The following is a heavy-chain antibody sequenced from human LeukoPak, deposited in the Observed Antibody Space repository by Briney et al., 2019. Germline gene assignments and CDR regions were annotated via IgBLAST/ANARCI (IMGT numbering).Heavy chain of an antibody. CDR2: MYYSGKT. Sequence: PSETLSLTCFVSGGSISSYYWSWIRQPPGKGLEWIGYMYYSGKTSHNPSLKSRLTISVDTSKNQFSLKLSSVTAADTAVYYCARGVYIAAAQYGYWGQGTLVTVSS. V-gene: IGHV4-59*01. CDR3: ARGVYIAAAQYGY. D-gene: IGHD6-13*01. J-gene: IGHJ4*02. CDR1: GGSISSYY.